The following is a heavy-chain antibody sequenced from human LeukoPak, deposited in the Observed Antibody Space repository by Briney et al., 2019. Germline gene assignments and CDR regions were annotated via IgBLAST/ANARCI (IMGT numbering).Heavy chain of an antibody. D-gene: IGHD1-26*01. CDR1: GFTFSSYG. Sequence: QSGGSLRLSCAASGFTFSSYGMHWVRQAPGKGLEWVAVISYDGSNKYYADSAKGRFTISRDNSKNTLYLQMNSLRAEDTAVYYCAKIRAGATRDYWGQGTLVTVSS. J-gene: IGHJ4*02. CDR2: ISYDGSNK. CDR3: AKIRAGATRDY. V-gene: IGHV3-30*18.